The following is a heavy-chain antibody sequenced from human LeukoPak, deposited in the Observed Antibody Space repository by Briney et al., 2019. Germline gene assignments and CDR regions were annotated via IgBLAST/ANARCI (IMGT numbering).Heavy chain of an antibody. CDR2: ISSSGSTI. J-gene: IGHJ4*02. V-gene: IGHV3-11*01. CDR1: GFTFSDYY. CDR3: ARDVHYDSSGYLLSFDY. Sequence: GGSLRLSCAASGFTFSDYYMSWIRQAPGKGLEWVSYISSSGSTIYYADSVKGRFTTSRDNAKNSLYLQMNSLRAEDTAVYYCARDVHYDSSGYLLSFDYWGQGTLVTVSS. D-gene: IGHD3-22*01.